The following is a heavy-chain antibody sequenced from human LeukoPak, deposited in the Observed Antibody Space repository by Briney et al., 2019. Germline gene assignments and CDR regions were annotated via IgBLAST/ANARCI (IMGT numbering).Heavy chain of an antibody. CDR3: ASQPAAADVDY. Sequence: GGSLRLSCAASGFTFTNYWMSWVRQAPGKGLEWVANIKQDGSKKSYVDSVKGRFTISRDNAKNSLYLQMNSLRADDTGVYYCASQPAAADVDYWGQGTLVTVSS. V-gene: IGHV3-7*03. CDR1: GFTFTNYW. CDR2: IKQDGSKK. J-gene: IGHJ4*02. D-gene: IGHD2-2*01.